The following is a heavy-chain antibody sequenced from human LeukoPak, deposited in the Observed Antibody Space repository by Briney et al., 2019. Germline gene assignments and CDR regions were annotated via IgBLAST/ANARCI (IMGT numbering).Heavy chain of an antibody. CDR2: MNPNSGNT. CDR3: ARGGGDCSSTSCPSDAFDI. Sequence: ASVKVSCKASGYTFTSYDINWVRQATGQGLEWMGWMNPNSGNTGYAQKFQGRDTMTRNTSISTAYMELSSLRSEDTAVYYCARGGGDCSSTSCPSDAFDIWGQGTMVTVSS. J-gene: IGHJ3*02. V-gene: IGHV1-8*01. D-gene: IGHD2-2*01. CDR1: GYTFTSYD.